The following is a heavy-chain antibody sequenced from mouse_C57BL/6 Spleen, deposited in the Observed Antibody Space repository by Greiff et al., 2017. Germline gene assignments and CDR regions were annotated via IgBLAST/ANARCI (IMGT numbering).Heavy chain of an antibody. J-gene: IGHJ2*01. CDR3: ARLSPLNPFDY. Sequence: VQGVESGGGLVKPGGSLKLSCAASGFTFSSYTMSWVRQTPEKRLEWVATISGGGGNTYYPDSVKGRFTISRDNAKNTLYLQMSSLRSEDTALYYCARLSPLNPFDYWGQGTTLTVSS. D-gene: IGHD6-1*01. CDR2: ISGGGGNT. CDR1: GFTFSSYT. V-gene: IGHV5-9*04.